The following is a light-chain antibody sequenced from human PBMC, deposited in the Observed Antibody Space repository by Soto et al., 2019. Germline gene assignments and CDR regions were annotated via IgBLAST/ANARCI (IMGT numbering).Light chain of an antibody. CDR3: QQYGSSRT. CDR1: QSVSSSY. Sequence: EIVLTQSPGTLSLSPGERATLSCSASQSVSSSYLAWYQQKPGQAPRLLIYDASSRATGIPDRFSGSGSETYFTLNISRLEPEDFALYYCQQYGSSRTFGQGTKLEIK. V-gene: IGKV3-20*01. CDR2: DAS. J-gene: IGKJ2*01.